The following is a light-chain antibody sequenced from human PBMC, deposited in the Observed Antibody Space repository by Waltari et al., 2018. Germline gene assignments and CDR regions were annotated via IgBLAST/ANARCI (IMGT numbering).Light chain of an antibody. CDR1: QSVLSSSNNKNY. CDR3: QQYYSAPLT. CDR2: WAS. Sequence: IVMTQSPDSLAVSLGERATINCKSSQSVLSSSNNKNYIVWYQQKPGQPPKLLIYWASTREFGVPDRFSGSGSGTDFTLTISSLQAEDVAVYYCQQYYSAPLTFGGGTKVEIK. V-gene: IGKV4-1*01. J-gene: IGKJ4*01.